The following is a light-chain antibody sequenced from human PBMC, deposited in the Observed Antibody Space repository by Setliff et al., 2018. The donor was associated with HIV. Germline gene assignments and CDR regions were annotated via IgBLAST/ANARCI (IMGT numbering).Light chain of an antibody. CDR3: SSCNCSLNAYV. J-gene: IGLJ1*01. V-gene: IGLV1-44*01. CDR2: SVN. Sequence: QSVLTQPASVSGTPGQRVTVSCSGTSTNIGSSPVVNWYQQFPGTTPKLIIYSVNQRPSGVPDRFSGSKSGTSASLSITGLQSEDEADYYCSSCNCSLNAYVFGTGTKVTVL. CDR1: STNIGSSP.